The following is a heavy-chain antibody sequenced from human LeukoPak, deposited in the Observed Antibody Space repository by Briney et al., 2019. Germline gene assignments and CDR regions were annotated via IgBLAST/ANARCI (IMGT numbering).Heavy chain of an antibody. CDR1: GYTFTSYY. Sequence: ASVKVPCKASGYTFTSYYMHWVRQAPGQGLEWMGWINPNSGGTNYAQKFQGRVTMTTDKSTSTAYMELSSLRSEDTAVYYCARGGDSSGYLDPFQHWGQGTLVTVSS. CDR3: ARGGDSSGYLDPFQH. J-gene: IGHJ1*01. D-gene: IGHD3-22*01. V-gene: IGHV1-2*02. CDR2: INPNSGGT.